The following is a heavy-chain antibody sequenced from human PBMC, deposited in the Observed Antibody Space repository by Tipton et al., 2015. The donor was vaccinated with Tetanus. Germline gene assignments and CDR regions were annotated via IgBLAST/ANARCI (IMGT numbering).Heavy chain of an antibody. Sequence: QLVQSGAEVKKPGASVKVSCKASGYTFTSYDINWARQATGQVLEWMGWMNPNSGNTGYAQKFQGRVTMTRNTSISTAYMELSSLRSEDTAVYYCAREGVLYYYYGMDVWGQGTTVTVSS. D-gene: IGHD6-6*01. J-gene: IGHJ6*02. V-gene: IGHV1-8*01. CDR2: MNPNSGNT. CDR1: GYTFTSYD. CDR3: AREGVLYYYYGMDV.